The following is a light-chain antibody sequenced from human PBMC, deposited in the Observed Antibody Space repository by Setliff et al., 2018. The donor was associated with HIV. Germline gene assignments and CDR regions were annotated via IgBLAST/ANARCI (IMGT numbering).Light chain of an antibody. CDR2: GNT. Sequence: QSVLTQPPSVSGAPGQRVTISCTGSSSNIGAGYDVHWYQHLPGTAPKLLIYGNTNRPSGVPDRFSGSKSGTSASLAITGLQPEDEADYYCQSYDSRLSRGFGTGTKVTVL. CDR3: QSYDSRLSRG. V-gene: IGLV1-40*01. J-gene: IGLJ1*01. CDR1: SSNIGAGYD.